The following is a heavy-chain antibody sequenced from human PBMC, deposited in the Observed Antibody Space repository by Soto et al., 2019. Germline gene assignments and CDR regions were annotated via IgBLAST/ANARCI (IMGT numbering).Heavy chain of an antibody. CDR1: GDSISSSSYY. V-gene: IGHV4-39*01. CDR3: ARHGHVRHYYYHGMDV. Sequence: SETLSLTCTVSGDSISSSSYYWGWIRQPPGKGLEWIGSIYYSGSTYYNPSLKSRVTISVDTSKNQFSLKLSSVTAADTAVYYCARHGHVRHYYYHGMDVWGQGTTVTVSS. CDR2: IYYSGST. J-gene: IGHJ6*02.